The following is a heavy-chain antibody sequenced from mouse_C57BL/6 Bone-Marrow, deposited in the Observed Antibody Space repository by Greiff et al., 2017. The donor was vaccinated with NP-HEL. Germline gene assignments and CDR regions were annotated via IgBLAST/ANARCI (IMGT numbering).Heavy chain of an antibody. CDR1: GFTFSDFY. Sequence: EVKVVESGGGLVQSGRSLRLSCATSGFTFSDFYMEWVRQAPGKGLEWIAASRNKANDYTTEYSASVKGRFIVSRDTSQSIHYLQMNALRAEDTAIYYCARDNWDWYFDVWGTGTTVTVSS. CDR3: ARDNWDWYFDV. V-gene: IGHV7-1*01. J-gene: IGHJ1*03. CDR2: SRNKANDYTT. D-gene: IGHD4-1*01.